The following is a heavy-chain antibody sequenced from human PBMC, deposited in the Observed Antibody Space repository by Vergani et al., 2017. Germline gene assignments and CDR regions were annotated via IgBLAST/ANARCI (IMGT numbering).Heavy chain of an antibody. CDR1: GFSLSTSGVG. J-gene: IGHJ3*02. CDR2: IYLDDDK. V-gene: IGHV2-5*02. D-gene: IGHD2-2*03. CDR3: AHRPGGGYCSSTICYADAFDI. Sequence: QITLKESGPTLVKPTQTLTLTCTFSGFSLSTSGVGVGWIRQPPGKALEWLALIYLDDDKRYSPSLKSRLTITKDTPKNQVVLTMTNMDPVNTATYYYAHRPGGGYCSSTICYADAFDIWGKGTMVTVSS.